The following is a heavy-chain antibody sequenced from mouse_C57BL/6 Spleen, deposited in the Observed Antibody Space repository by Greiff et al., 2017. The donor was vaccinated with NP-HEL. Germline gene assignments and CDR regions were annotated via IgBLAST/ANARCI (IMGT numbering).Heavy chain of an antibody. CDR1: GYTFTSYW. Sequence: QVQLKESGAELAKPGASVKLSCKASGYTFTSYWMHWVKQRPGQGLEWIGYINPSSGYTKYNQKFKDKATLTADKSSSTAYMQLSSLTYEDSAVCYCARERATVGHAMDYWGQGTSVTVSS. CDR2: INPSSGYT. V-gene: IGHV1-7*01. D-gene: IGHD1-1*01. CDR3: ARERATVGHAMDY. J-gene: IGHJ4*01.